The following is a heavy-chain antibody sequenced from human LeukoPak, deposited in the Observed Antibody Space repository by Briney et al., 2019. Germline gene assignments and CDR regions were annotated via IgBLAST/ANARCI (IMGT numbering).Heavy chain of an antibody. J-gene: IGHJ4*02. Sequence: ASVKVSCKASGYTFTGYYMHWVRQAPGQGHEWMGWINPNSGDTNYAQKFQGRVTMTRDTSISTAYMELNRLRSDDTAVYYCARDLRQWLVQAGGYWGQGTLVTVSS. D-gene: IGHD6-19*01. V-gene: IGHV1-2*02. CDR3: ARDLRQWLVQAGGY. CDR2: INPNSGDT. CDR1: GYTFTGYY.